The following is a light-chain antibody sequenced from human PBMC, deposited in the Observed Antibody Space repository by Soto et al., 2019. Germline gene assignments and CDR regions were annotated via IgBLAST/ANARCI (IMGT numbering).Light chain of an antibody. Sequence: DIQMTQSPSSLSASVGDRVTITCRACQTISTYVNWDQQEPGKAPKLLIYAASSLQSGFSSRFSGSGSGTDFTLTISSLQNEDFAAYYGQQSNGIPYTFAQGTTLEIK. CDR1: QTISTY. CDR2: AAS. V-gene: IGKV1-39*01. CDR3: QQSNGIPYT. J-gene: IGKJ2*01.